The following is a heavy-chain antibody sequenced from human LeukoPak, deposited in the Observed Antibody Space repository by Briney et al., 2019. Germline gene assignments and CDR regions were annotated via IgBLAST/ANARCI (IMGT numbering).Heavy chain of an antibody. CDR3: ARGDDFWSGRPPYYFDY. D-gene: IGHD3-3*01. CDR2: IYSGGST. J-gene: IGHJ4*02. V-gene: IGHV3-53*01. Sequence: GGSLRLSCAASGFTVSSNYMSWVRQAPGKGLEWVSVIYSGGSTYYADSVKGRFTISRDNSKNTLYLQMNSLRAEDTAVYYCARGDDFWSGRPPYYFDYWGQGTLVTVSS. CDR1: GFTVSSNY.